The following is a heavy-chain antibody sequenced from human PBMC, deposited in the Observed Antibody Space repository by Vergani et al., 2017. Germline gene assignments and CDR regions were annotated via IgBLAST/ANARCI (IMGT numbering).Heavy chain of an antibody. D-gene: IGHD6-13*01. V-gene: IGHV4-31*03. CDR1: GGSISSGGYY. CDR2: IYYSGST. Sequence: QVQLQESGPGLVKPSQTLSLTCTVSGGSISSGGYYWSWIRQHPGKGLEWIGYIYYSGSTYYNPSLKSRVTISVATAKNQFSLELSAVTAADTAVYYCARDSAAAAGTWFDPWGQGTLVTVSS. J-gene: IGHJ5*02. CDR3: ARDSAAAAGTWFDP.